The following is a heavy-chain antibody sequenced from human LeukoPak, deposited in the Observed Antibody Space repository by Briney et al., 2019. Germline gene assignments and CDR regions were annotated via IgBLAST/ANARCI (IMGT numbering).Heavy chain of an antibody. CDR1: GFTFSSYW. CDR3: ARCIVGATLDY. CDR2: IKQDGSEK. Sequence: GGSLRFSCATFGFTFSSYWMSWVRQAPGQGREWVANIKQDGSEKYYVDSVKGRFTISRDNAKNSLYLQMNSLRAEDTAEYCCARCIVGATLDYWGQGTLVTVSS. D-gene: IGHD1-26*01. V-gene: IGHV3-7*03. J-gene: IGHJ4*02.